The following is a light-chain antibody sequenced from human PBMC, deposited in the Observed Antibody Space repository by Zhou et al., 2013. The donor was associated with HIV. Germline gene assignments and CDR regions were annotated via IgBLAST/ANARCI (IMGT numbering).Light chain of an antibody. V-gene: IGKV1-39*01. Sequence: DIQVTQSPSSLSASVGDRVTITCRASQSISSYLSWYQQKPGKAPKLLIYGASSLQSGVPSRFSGSGSGTDFTLTISSLQPEDFVTYYCQQSYRTATFGQGTRLEI. CDR1: QSISSY. CDR2: GAS. J-gene: IGKJ5*01. CDR3: QQSYRTAT.